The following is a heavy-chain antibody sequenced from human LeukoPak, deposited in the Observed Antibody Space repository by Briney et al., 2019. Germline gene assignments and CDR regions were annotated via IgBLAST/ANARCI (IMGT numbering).Heavy chain of an antibody. CDR3: AKDFGYGSGSYSDDAFDI. D-gene: IGHD3-10*01. V-gene: IGHV3-23*01. Sequence: GGSLRLSCAASGFTFSSYAMSWVRQAPGKGLEWVSAISGSGGSTYYADSVKGRFTISRDNSKNTLYLQMNSLRAEATAVYYCAKDFGYGSGSYSDDAFDIWGQGTMVTVSS. CDR1: GFTFSSYA. J-gene: IGHJ3*02. CDR2: ISGSGGST.